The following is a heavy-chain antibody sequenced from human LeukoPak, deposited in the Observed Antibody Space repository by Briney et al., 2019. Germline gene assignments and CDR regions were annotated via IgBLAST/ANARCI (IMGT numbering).Heavy chain of an antibody. CDR1: GYTFTSYG. Sequence: ASVKVSCKASGYTFTSYGISWVRQAPGQGLEWMGWISAYNGNTNYAQKLQGRVTMTTDTSTSTAYMELRSLRSDDTAVYYCARDIEDYDYVWGSHRPFDYWGQGTLVTVSS. CDR2: ISAYNGNT. D-gene: IGHD3-16*02. CDR3: ARDIEDYDYVWGSHRPFDY. V-gene: IGHV1-18*01. J-gene: IGHJ4*02.